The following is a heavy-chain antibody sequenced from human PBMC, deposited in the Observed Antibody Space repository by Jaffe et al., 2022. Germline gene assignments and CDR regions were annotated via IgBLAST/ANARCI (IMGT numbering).Heavy chain of an antibody. CDR3: ARGGYCSGGSCYSRYYYYYYMDV. J-gene: IGHJ6*03. V-gene: IGHV4-61*02. CDR1: GGSISSGSYY. Sequence: QVQLQESGPGLVKPSQTLSLTCTVSGGSISSGSYYWSWIRQPAGKGLEWIGRIYTSGSTNYNPSLKSRVTISVDTSKNQFSLKLSSVTAADTAVYYCARGGYCSGGSCYSRYYYYYYMDVWGKGTTVTVSS. D-gene: IGHD2-15*01. CDR2: IYTSGST.